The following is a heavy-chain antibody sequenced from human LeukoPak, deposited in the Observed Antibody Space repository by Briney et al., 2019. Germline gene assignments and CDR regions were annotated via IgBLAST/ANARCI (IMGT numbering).Heavy chain of an antibody. CDR3: ARDNGDYNFDY. V-gene: IGHV1-18*01. Sequence: ASVKVSCKASSHTFTSYGLSWVRQAPGQGLEWMGWISVYRSKTNYAQKFQGRITLTTDASTRTTFMELRSLRSDDTAVYYCARDNGDYNFDYWGQGTLATVSS. CDR1: SHTFTSYG. J-gene: IGHJ4*02. D-gene: IGHD4-17*01. CDR2: ISVYRSKT.